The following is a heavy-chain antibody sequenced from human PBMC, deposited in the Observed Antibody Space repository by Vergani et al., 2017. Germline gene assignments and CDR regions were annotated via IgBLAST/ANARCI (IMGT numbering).Heavy chain of an antibody. CDR2: IWYDGSNK. D-gene: IGHD6-13*01. CDR1: GFTFSSYG. V-gene: IGHV3-33*06. J-gene: IGHJ4*02. CDR3: AKDIGAAAGTPY. Sequence: QVQLVESGGGVVQPGRSLRLSCAASGFTFSSYGMHWVRQAPGKGLEWVAVIWYDGSNKYYADSVKGRFTISRDNSKNTLYLQMNSLRAEDTAVYYCAKDIGAAAGTPYWGQGTLVTVSS.